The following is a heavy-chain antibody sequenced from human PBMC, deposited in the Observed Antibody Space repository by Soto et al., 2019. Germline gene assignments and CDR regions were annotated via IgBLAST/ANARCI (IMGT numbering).Heavy chain of an antibody. J-gene: IGHJ4*02. CDR3: AREYRSGVLDY. V-gene: IGHV1-3*01. Sequence: ASVKVSCKGSGNTVPNYAIHWVRQAPGQRLEWMGWINGYNGNTNYSQKLQGRVTITTDTSISTAYMELSRLGSDDTAVYYCAREYRSGVLDYWGQGTLVTVSS. CDR2: INGYNGNT. D-gene: IGHD2-15*01. CDR1: GNTVPNYA.